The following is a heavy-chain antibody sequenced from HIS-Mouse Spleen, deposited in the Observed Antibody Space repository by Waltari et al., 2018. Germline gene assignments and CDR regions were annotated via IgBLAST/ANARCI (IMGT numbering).Heavy chain of an antibody. D-gene: IGHD3-22*01. V-gene: IGHV3-11*01. CDR1: GFTFSDYY. Sequence: QVQLVESGGGLVKPGGSLRLSCAASGFTFSDYYMSWIRQAPGKGLEWVSYISSSVSTIYYADSVKGRFTISRDNAKNSLYLQMNSLRAEDTAVYYCARDESRNWEIAYYFDYWGQGTLVTVSS. J-gene: IGHJ4*02. CDR3: ARDESRNWEIAYYFDY. CDR2: ISSSVSTI.